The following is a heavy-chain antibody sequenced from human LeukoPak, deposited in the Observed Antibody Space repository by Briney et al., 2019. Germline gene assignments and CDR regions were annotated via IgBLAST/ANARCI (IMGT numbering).Heavy chain of an antibody. D-gene: IGHD6-13*01. CDR3: ARGIADPYSFDS. V-gene: IGHV4-59*12. CDR2: IFYTGST. Sequence: PSETLSLTCTVSGGSISNYYWSWIRQPPGKGLEWIGYIFYTGSTNYSPSLKSRVTMSVDKSKNQFSLNLSSVTAADTAVYYCARGIADPYSFDSWGQGTLVTVSS. J-gene: IGHJ4*02. CDR1: GGSISNYY.